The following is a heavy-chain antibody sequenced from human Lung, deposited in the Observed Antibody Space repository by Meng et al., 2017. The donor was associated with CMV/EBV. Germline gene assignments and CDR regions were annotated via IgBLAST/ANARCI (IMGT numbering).Heavy chain of an antibody. CDR3: ARDNNWGPDY. CDR2: IHPHRGDT. Sequence: SXXVSYKASGYTFTAHYFHWVRQAPGQGLEWMGWIHPHRGDTNYAQQFQGRVTLTRDTSINTGYMELTRLTSDDTAVYYCARDNNWGPDYWGQGALVTVSS. D-gene: IGHD7-27*01. J-gene: IGHJ4*02. CDR1: GYTFTAHY. V-gene: IGHV1-2*02.